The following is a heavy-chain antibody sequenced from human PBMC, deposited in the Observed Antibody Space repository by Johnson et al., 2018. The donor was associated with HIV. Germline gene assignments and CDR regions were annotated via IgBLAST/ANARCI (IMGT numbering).Heavy chain of an antibody. CDR3: SRRPVLGVVAGRPHGFDI. Sequence: VQLVESGGGLIQPGGSLRLSCAASGFTVSSNYMNWVRQAPGKGLEWVSVIYNGGSTYYADSVKGRFTISRDNSKNTLYLQRNSLRAGDTAVYYCSRRPVLGVVAGRPHGFDIWGQGTMVTVSS. D-gene: IGHD2-15*01. CDR2: IYNGGST. CDR1: GFTVSSNY. V-gene: IGHV3-53*01. J-gene: IGHJ3*02.